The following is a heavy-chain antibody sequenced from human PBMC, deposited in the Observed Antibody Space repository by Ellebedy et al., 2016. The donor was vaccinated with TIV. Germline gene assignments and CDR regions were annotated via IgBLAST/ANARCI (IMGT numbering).Heavy chain of an antibody. CDR2: ISSSSSYI. Sequence: GESLKISXAASGFTFSSYSMNWVRQAPGKGLEWVSSISSSSSYIYYADSVKGRFTISRDNAKNSLYLQMNSLRDEDTAVYYCARELGANMGYYYYYGMDVWGQGTTVTVSS. J-gene: IGHJ6*02. CDR3: ARELGANMGYYYYYGMDV. D-gene: IGHD4/OR15-4a*01. CDR1: GFTFSSYS. V-gene: IGHV3-21*01.